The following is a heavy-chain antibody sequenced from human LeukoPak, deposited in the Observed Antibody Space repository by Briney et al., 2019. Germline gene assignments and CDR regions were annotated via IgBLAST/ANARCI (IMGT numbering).Heavy chain of an antibody. D-gene: IGHD1-1*01. CDR3: VRDDELPDNGMDV. Sequence: GGSLRVSCAASGFIFSSYGMHWVRQAPGKGLEWVAVIGSDGRNKFYADSVKGRFTISRDNSKNILYLQMDRLSADDTAVYYCVRDDELPDNGMDVWGQGTTLIVS. J-gene: IGHJ6*02. V-gene: IGHV3-33*01. CDR2: IGSDGRNK. CDR1: GFIFSSYG.